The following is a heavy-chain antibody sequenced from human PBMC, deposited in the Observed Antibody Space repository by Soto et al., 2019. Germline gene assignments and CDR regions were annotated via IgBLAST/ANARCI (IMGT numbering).Heavy chain of an antibody. Sequence: GGSLRLSCAASGFTFSSYAMSWVRQAPGKGLEWVSAISGSGGSTYYADSVKGRFTISRDNSKNTLYLQMNSLRAEDTAVYYCAKADRGGVVLAASDGPLYHFYYWGQGTLVTGSS. V-gene: IGHV3-23*01. CDR2: ISGSGGST. CDR1: GFTFSSYA. J-gene: IGHJ4*02. CDR3: AKADRGGVVLAASDGPLYHFYY. D-gene: IGHD2-15*01.